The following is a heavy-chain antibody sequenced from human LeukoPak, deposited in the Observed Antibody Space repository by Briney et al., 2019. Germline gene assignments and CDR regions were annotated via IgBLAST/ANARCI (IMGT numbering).Heavy chain of an antibody. CDR1: GGSLSGYS. CDR3: ARLYSSSSAYLYYFDY. V-gene: IGHV4-34*01. CDR2: INHSGST. D-gene: IGHD6-6*01. Sequence: PSETLSLTCAVYGGSLSGYSWSWIRQPPGKGLEWIGEINHSGSTNYNPSLKSRVAISVDTSKNQFSLKLSSVTAADTAVYYCARLYSSSSAYLYYFDYWGQGTLVTVSS. J-gene: IGHJ4*02.